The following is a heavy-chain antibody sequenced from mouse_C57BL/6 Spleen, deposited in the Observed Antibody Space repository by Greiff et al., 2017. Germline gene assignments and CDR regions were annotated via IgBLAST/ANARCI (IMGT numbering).Heavy chain of an antibody. D-gene: IGHD1-1*01. V-gene: IGHV5-17*01. J-gene: IGHJ2*01. CDR1: GFTFSDYG. Sequence: EVKVVESGGGLVKPGGSLKLSCAASGFTFSDYGMHWVRQAPEKGLEWVAYISSGSSTIYYADTVKGRFTISRDNAKNTLFLQMTSLRSEDTAMYYCARDYYGRYYFDYWGQGTTLTVSS. CDR2: ISSGSSTI. CDR3: ARDYYGRYYFDY.